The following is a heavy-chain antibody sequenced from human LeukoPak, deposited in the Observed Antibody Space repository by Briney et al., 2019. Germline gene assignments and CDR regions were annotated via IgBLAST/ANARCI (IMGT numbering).Heavy chain of an antibody. Sequence: TGGSLRLSCAASGFTFSSYAMSWVLQAPGKGLEWVSAISGSGGSTYYADSVKGRFTISRDNSKNTLYLQMNSLRAEDTAVYYCAKHPLTYYYDSSAYYLYYFGYWGQGTLVTVSS. D-gene: IGHD3-22*01. J-gene: IGHJ4*02. CDR1: GFTFSSYA. CDR3: AKHPLTYYYDSSAYYLYYFGY. CDR2: ISGSGGST. V-gene: IGHV3-23*01.